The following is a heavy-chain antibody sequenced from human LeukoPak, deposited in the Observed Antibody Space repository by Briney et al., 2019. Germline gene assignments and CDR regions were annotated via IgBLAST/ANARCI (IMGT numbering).Heavy chain of an antibody. CDR1: GFTFTGHS. J-gene: IGHJ4*02. CDR3: ARERQMGATPFDY. D-gene: IGHD1-26*01. Sequence: GGSLRLSCVASGFTFTGHSMHWVRQAPGKGLEWVAVVGNDEKTIFYADSLKGRFTISRDNSKNTLFLQMNSLRDEDTAVYYCARERQMGATPFDYWGQGALVTVSS. V-gene: IGHV3-30*04. CDR2: VGNDEKTI.